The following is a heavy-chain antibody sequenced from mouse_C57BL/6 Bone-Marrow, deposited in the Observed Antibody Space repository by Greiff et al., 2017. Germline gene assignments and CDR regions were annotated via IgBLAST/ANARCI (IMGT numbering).Heavy chain of an antibody. CDR1: GFNIKDDY. Sequence: EVKLEESGAELVRPGASVKLSCTASGFNIKDDYMHWVKQWPEQGLEWIGWIDPENGDTEYASTSQGKATIPADTSSNTAYLQLSSRTSEDTAVYYCTTLDGYYVAWFTYWGQGTLVTVSA. D-gene: IGHD2-3*01. J-gene: IGHJ3*01. V-gene: IGHV14-4*01. CDR3: TTLDGYYVAWFTY. CDR2: IDPENGDT.